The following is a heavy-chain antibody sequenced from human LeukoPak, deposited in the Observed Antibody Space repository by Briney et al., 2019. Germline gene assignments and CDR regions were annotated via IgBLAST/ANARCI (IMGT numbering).Heavy chain of an antibody. V-gene: IGHV3-74*01. Sequence: GSLRLSCAASGFTLSSYWMHWVRQAPGKGLVWVSRINADGSSTSYADAVKGRFTISRDNAKNTLYLQMNSLRAEDTAVYYCARESSWAPDYWGQGTLVTVSS. CDR1: GFTLSSYW. CDR2: INADGSST. D-gene: IGHD1-26*01. J-gene: IGHJ4*02. CDR3: ARESSWAPDY.